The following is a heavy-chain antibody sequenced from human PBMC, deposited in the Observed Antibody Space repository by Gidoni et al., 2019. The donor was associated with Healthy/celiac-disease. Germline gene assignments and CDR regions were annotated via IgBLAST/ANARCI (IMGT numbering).Heavy chain of an antibody. CDR1: GGTFSSYA. D-gene: IGHD6-13*01. V-gene: IGHV1-69*04. CDR2: IIPILGIA. Sequence: VQLVQSGAELKKPGSSVKVSCKASGGTFSSYAISWVRQAPGQGREWMGRIIPILGIANYAQKFQGRVTITADKSTSTAYMELSSLRSEDTAVYYCASENIAAAGTGVFDDWGQGTLVTVSS. J-gene: IGHJ4*02. CDR3: ASENIAAAGTGVFDD.